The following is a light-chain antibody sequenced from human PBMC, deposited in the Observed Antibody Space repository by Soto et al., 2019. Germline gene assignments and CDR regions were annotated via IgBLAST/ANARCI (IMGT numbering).Light chain of an antibody. Sequence: IVLTQSPCTLSLSQGERATLTCRSSQSVSSSYLAWYQQKPGQAPRLLIYGASSRATGIPDRFSGSGSGRDFTLTISRLEPEDFAVYYCQQYGSSPRTFGQGTKVDIK. V-gene: IGKV3-20*01. CDR2: GAS. CDR1: QSVSSSY. CDR3: QQYGSSPRT. J-gene: IGKJ1*01.